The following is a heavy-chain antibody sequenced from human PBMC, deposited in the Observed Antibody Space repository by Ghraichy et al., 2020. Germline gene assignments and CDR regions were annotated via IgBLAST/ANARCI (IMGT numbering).Heavy chain of an antibody. Sequence: SETLSLTCTVSGGSISSYYWSWIRQPPGKGLEWIGYIYYSGSTNYNPSLKSRVTISVDTSKNQFSLKPSSVTAADTAVYYCARRGIVVVPANQPENYYYYYYMDVWGKGTTVTVSS. J-gene: IGHJ6*03. V-gene: IGHV4-59*08. CDR2: IYYSGST. D-gene: IGHD2-2*01. CDR1: GGSISSYY. CDR3: ARRGIVVVPANQPENYYYYYYMDV.